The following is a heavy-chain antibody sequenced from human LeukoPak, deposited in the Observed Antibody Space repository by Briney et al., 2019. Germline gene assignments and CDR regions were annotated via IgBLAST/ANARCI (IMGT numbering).Heavy chain of an antibody. CDR1: GFTFSSYG. CDR3: AKDLRTVVVPAATYGMDV. J-gene: IGHJ6*04. V-gene: IGHV3-30*18. D-gene: IGHD2-2*01. CDR2: ISYDGSNK. Sequence: PGGTLTLSCAASGFTFSSYGMHWVRQAPGKGLEWVAVISYDGSNKYYADSVHGRFTISRDNSKNTLYLQMNSLRAEDTAVYYCAKDLRTVVVPAATYGMDVWGKGTTVTVSS.